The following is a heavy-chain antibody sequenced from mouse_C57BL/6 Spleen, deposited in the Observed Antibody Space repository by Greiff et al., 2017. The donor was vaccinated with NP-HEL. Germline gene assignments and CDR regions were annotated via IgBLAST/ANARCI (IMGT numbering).Heavy chain of an antibody. V-gene: IGHV5-17*01. CDR2: ISSGSSTI. CDR3: ARPFAY. Sequence: VQLKESGGGLVKPGGSLKLSCAASGFNFSDYGMHWVRQAPEKGLEWVAYISSGSSTIYYADTVKGRFTISRDNAKNTLFLQMTSLRSEDTAMYYCARPFAYWGQGTLVTVSA. CDR1: GFNFSDYG. J-gene: IGHJ3*01.